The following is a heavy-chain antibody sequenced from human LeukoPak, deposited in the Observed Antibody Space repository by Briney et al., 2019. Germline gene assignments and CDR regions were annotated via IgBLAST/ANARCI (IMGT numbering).Heavy chain of an antibody. J-gene: IGHJ4*02. CDR1: GGSVNSGSYY. CDR3: ARGRSSSIDFDY. V-gene: IGHV4-61*01. CDR2: IYYSGST. D-gene: IGHD6-6*01. Sequence: PSETLSLTCTVSGGSVNSGSYYWNWIRQPPGKGLEWIGYIYYSGSTNYNPSLKSRVTISVDTSKNQFSLKLSSVTAADTAVYYCARGRSSSIDFDYWGQGTLVTVSS.